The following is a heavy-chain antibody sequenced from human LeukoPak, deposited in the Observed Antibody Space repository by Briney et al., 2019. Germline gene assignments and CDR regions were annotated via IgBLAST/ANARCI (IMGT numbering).Heavy chain of an antibody. J-gene: IGHJ4*02. CDR2: ISGSDGST. CDR3: AKGRGYCTGGSCYSDY. Sequence: PGGSLRLSCTASGFTFSNYAMSWVRQAPGKGLDWVSTISGSDGSTYYADSVKGRFTISRDNSKNTLYLQMNSLRVEDTAIYYCAKGRGYCTGGSCYSDYWGQGTLVTVSS. D-gene: IGHD2-15*01. V-gene: IGHV3-23*01. CDR1: GFTFSNYA.